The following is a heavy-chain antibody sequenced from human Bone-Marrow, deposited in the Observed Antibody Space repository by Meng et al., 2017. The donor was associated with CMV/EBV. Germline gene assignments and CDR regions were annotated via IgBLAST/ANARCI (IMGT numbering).Heavy chain of an antibody. Sequence: GESLKISCAASGFSFKTYSMTWARQAPGKGMEWVSSIGGRGNYKYYADSVKGRFTDSTDNAKNSLWLQMNSLRAEDTAVYYCARVLVGLMDAMEVWGQGTAVTVSS. J-gene: IGHJ6*02. D-gene: IGHD2-8*02. V-gene: IGHV3-21*06. CDR3: ARVLVGLMDAMEV. CDR2: IGGRGNYK. CDR1: GFSFKTYS.